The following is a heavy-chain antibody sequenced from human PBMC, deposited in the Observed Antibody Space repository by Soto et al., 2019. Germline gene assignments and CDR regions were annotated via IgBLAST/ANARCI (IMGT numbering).Heavy chain of an antibody. J-gene: IGHJ4*02. CDR3: ARPRVGPTWSFYFDS. CDR2: IYHSGST. Sequence: SETLSLTCAVSGGSISSSNWWSWVRQPPGKGLEWIGEIYHSGSTNYNPSLKSRVTISVDKSKNQFSLKLSSVTAEDTAVYYCARPRVGPTWSFYFDSWGLGTLVTVSS. CDR1: GGSISSSNW. D-gene: IGHD1-26*01. V-gene: IGHV4-4*02.